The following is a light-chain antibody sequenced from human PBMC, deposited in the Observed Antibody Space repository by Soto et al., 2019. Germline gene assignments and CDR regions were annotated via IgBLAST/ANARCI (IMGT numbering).Light chain of an antibody. CDR3: QSYDRSLCGSEV. CDR2: GNS. V-gene: IGLV1-40*01. J-gene: IGLJ1*01. CDR1: SSNIVSGYD. Sequence: QSVLTQPPSVSGAPRQRVTISFTGSSSNIVSGYDVHCYQQLPGTAPKLLMSGNSNRPSGVPDRFSGSKSGTSASLAITGLQAEDEAGYYCQSYDRSLCGSEVFGTGTKLTVL.